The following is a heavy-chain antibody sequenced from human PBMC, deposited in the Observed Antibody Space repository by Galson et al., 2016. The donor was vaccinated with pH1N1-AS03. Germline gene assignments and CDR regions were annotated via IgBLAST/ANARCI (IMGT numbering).Heavy chain of an antibody. CDR1: LFVFSIYW. V-gene: IGHV5-51*01. Sequence: QSGAEVKKPGESLKFSFLFFLFVFSIYWFAFLRQMFGKGLESLGGIFFVVSGTRYSPSFQGQVTISVDKSISTAYLQWSSLKASDTAMYYCAIRVDFWSGLPYYFDYWGQGTLVTASS. D-gene: IGHD3-3*01. J-gene: IGHJ4*02. CDR3: AIRVDFWSGLPYYFDY. CDR2: IFFVVSGT.